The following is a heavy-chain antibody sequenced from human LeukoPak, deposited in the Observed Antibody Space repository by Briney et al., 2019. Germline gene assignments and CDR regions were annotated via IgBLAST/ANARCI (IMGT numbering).Heavy chain of an antibody. V-gene: IGHV4-59*01. CDR1: GGSISSYH. CDR2: VYYGGST. J-gene: IGHJ6*02. Sequence: SETLSLTCTVSGGSISSYHWSWIRQPPGKGLEWIGYVYYGGSTNYNPSLKSRVTISVDTSKNQFSLKLSSVTAADTAMYYCARDGRIAVAGFYYYYGMDVWGQGTTVTVSS. CDR3: ARDGRIAVAGFYYYYGMDV. D-gene: IGHD6-19*01.